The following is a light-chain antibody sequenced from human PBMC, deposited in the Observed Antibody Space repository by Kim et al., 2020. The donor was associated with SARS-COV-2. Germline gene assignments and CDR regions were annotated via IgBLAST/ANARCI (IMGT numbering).Light chain of an antibody. V-gene: IGLV2-14*03. CDR3: SSYTSGSTMV. J-gene: IGLJ3*02. CDR2: DVS. CDR1: SSDVGGYYY. Sequence: GQSITISFTGTSSDVGGYYYVSWYQQHPGEAPKLMVYDVSNRPSEISNRFSGSKSGNTASLTISGLQAEDEAYYYCSSYTSGSTMVFGGGTQLTVL.